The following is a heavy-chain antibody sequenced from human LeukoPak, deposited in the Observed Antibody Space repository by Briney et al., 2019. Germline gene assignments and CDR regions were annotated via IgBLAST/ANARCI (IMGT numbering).Heavy chain of an antibody. CDR3: ARDLGYFANWFDP. J-gene: IGHJ5*02. CDR2: IIPILCTA. V-gene: IGHV1-69*01. D-gene: IGHD2-15*01. CDR1: GGTFTSYA. Sequence: SVKVSCKPSGGTFTSYAISWVRQAPGQGLEWMGGIIPILCTANYAQKFQGRVTITADESTSTAYMELSSLRSEDTAVYYCARDLGYFANWFDPWGQGTLVTVSS.